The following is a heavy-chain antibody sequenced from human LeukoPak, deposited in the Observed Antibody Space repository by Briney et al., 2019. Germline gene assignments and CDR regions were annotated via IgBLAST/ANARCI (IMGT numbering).Heavy chain of an antibody. J-gene: IGHJ6*03. Sequence: GASVKVSCKTSGYTFTAYNIHWVRQAPGQGLEWMGWITPSSGATNYAQQLQGRITMTRDTSISTAYMELNNLISDDTAVYYCARERTGTTSYYYYYYMDVWGKGTTVTVSS. V-gene: IGHV1-2*02. CDR2: ITPSSGAT. CDR1: GYTFTAYN. CDR3: ARERTGTTSYYYYYYMDV. D-gene: IGHD1-7*01.